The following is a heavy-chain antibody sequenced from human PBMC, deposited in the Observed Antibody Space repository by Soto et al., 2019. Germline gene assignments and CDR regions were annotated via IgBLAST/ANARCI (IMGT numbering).Heavy chain of an antibody. J-gene: IGHJ4*02. Sequence: SETLSLTCAVNGGPFVGFYCTCVRHSPLKGLEWIGEIHHGGSTNYNPSLKSRVTMSLDTSKNQFSLKLTPVTAADTAVYYCARGYRISMVILTTNYFDSWGQGTPVTVSS. CDR1: GGPFVGFY. V-gene: IGHV4-34*01. CDR3: ARGYRISMVILTTNYFDS. CDR2: IHHGGST. D-gene: IGHD3-10*01.